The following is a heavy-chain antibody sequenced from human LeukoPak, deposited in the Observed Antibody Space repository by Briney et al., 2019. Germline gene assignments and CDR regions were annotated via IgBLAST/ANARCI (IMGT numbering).Heavy chain of an antibody. CDR3: AGDYSSASYRFDY. D-gene: IGHD3-10*01. CDR1: GGSISSYPISSYS. CDR2: IYYSGST. Sequence: PETLSLTCTVSGGSISSYPISSYSWSWIRQPPGRGLEWIGYIYYSGSTTYNPSLKSRLTISLDTSKNQFSLKLSSVTAADTAVYYCAGDYSSASYRFDYWGQGTLVSVSS. J-gene: IGHJ4*02. V-gene: IGHV4-61*01.